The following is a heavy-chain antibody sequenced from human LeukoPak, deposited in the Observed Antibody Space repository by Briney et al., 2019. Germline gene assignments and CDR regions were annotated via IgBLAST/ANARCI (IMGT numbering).Heavy chain of an antibody. D-gene: IGHD1-1*01. CDR2: LIPVFHTP. Sequence: ASVKVSCKASGGTFSSYIISWVRQAPGQGLEWMGRLIPVFHTPKYAQKFQGRVTITTDAPTNTAYMELSSLRSEDTAVYYCARVGSGTYIDNFYMDVWGKGTTVIVSS. CDR1: GGTFSSYI. J-gene: IGHJ6*03. V-gene: IGHV1-69*05. CDR3: ARVGSGTYIDNFYMDV.